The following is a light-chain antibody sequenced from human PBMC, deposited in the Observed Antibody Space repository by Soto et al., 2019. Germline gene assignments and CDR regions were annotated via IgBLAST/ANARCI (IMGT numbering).Light chain of an antibody. CDR1: QSVSSSY. Sequence: IVLTQSPGTLSFSPGERATLSCSPSQSVSSSYLAWYQQKPGQAPRLLIYGASSRATGIPDRFSGSGSGTDFTLTISRLEPEDFAVYYCQQYGSSPLITFGGGTK. CDR3: QQYGSSPLIT. CDR2: GAS. V-gene: IGKV3-20*01. J-gene: IGKJ4*01.